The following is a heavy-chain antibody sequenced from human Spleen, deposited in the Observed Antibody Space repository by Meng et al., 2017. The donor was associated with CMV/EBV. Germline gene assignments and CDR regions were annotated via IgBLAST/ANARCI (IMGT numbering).Heavy chain of an antibody. CDR1: GFTFSSYA. CDR3: AKSTYYDFWSGPYY. CDR2: IYSDGNAT. D-gene: IGHD3-3*01. J-gene: IGHJ4*02. Sequence: GGSLRLSCAASGFTFSSYAMSWVRQAPGKGLEWVSVIYSDGNATFYADSVKGRFTISRDNSKNTLYLQMNSLRAEDTAIYYCAKSTYYDFWSGPYYWGQGTLVTVSS. V-gene: IGHV3-23*03.